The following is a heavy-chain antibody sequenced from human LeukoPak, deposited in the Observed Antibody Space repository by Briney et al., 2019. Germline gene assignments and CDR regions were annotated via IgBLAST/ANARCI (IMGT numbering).Heavy chain of an antibody. V-gene: IGHV3-7*01. CDR3: ARDIVVVPAAIYYFDY. J-gene: IGHJ4*02. CDR1: GFTFSSYW. CDR2: IKHDGSEK. Sequence: GGSLRLSCAASGFTFSSYWMSWVRQAPGKGLEWVANIKHDGSEKYYVDSVKGRFTISRDNAKNSLYLQMNSLRAEDTAVYYCARDIVVVPAAIYYFDYWGQGTLVTVSS. D-gene: IGHD2-2*02.